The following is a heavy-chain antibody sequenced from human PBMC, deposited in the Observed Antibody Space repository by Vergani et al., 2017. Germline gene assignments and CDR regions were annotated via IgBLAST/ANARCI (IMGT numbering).Heavy chain of an antibody. CDR1: GFTFSSYA. J-gene: IGHJ4*02. D-gene: IGHD2-2*01. CDR3: ARVENIVVVPAAYFDY. V-gene: IGHV3-23*01. CDR2: ISGSGGST. Sequence: EVQLLESGGGLVQPGGSLRLSCAASGFTFSSYAMSWVRQAPGKGLEWVSAISGSGGSTYYADSVKGRFTISRDNAKNSLYLQMNSLRAEDTAVYYCARVENIVVVPAAYFDYWGQGTLVTVSS.